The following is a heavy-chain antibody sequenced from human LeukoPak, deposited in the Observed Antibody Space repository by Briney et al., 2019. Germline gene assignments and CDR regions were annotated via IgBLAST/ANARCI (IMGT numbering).Heavy chain of an antibody. CDR3: ANRGNSYYYYYMDV. CDR1: GFTFSSYA. J-gene: IGHJ6*03. D-gene: IGHD4-23*01. CDR2: ISGSGGST. V-gene: IGHV3-23*01. Sequence: GGSLRLSCAASGFTFSSYAMSWVRQAPGKGLEWVSAISGSGGSTYYADSVKGRFTISRDNSTNTLYLQMNSLRAEDTAVYYCANRGNSYYYYYMDVWGKGTTVTISS.